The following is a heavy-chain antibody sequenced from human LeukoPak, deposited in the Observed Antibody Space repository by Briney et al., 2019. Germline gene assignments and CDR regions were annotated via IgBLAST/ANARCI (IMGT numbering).Heavy chain of an antibody. CDR3: ARDAYPKNYYDSSGYLPYYFDS. Sequence: SQTLSLTCTVSGGSISSFYWSWIRQPPGKGLGWIGYIFYRVSTTYNSSLKSRVTISVDTSKNKFSLKLNSVTAADTDMYYCARDAYPKNYYDSSGYLPYYFDSWGQGTLVTVAS. J-gene: IGHJ4*02. CDR1: GGSISSFY. CDR2: IFYRVST. D-gene: IGHD3-22*01. V-gene: IGHV4-59*01.